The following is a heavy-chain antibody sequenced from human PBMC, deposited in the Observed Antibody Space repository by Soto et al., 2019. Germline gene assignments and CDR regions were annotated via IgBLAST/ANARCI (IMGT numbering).Heavy chain of an antibody. CDR2: ISYDGTDE. V-gene: IGHV3-30*18. Sequence: PGGSLRLSCAASGFSFSSYGMHWVRQAPGKGLEWVAMISYDGTDEYYADSVKGRFTISRDNSKNAVYLQMNSLKAEDTAVYYCAKDWTETLDYWGQGTLVTVSS. CDR1: GFSFSSYG. J-gene: IGHJ4*02. D-gene: IGHD2-21*02. CDR3: AKDWTETLDY.